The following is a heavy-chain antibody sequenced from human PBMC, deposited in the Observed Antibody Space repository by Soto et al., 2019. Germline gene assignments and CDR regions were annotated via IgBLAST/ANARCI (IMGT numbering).Heavy chain of an antibody. J-gene: IGHJ6*02. CDR2: IIPIFSSR. CDR3: ARGGTELGV. D-gene: IGHD1-26*01. Sequence: QVQLVQSGAEVKKPGSSVKVSCKTSRDTFNKYAFNWVRQAPGQGLEWMGWIIPIFSSRNYAEKFQGRVTITADDSTSTAYMELRSLRFEDTAVYYCARGGTELGVWGQGTTVTVSS. V-gene: IGHV1-69*01. CDR1: RDTFNKYA.